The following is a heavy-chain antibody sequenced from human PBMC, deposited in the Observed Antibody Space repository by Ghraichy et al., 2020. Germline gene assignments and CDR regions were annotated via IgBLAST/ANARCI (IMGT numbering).Heavy chain of an antibody. CDR2: IYHSGST. D-gene: IGHD2-21*01. V-gene: IGHV4-38-2*01. CDR3: ARGQYCGGDCYDLFDY. J-gene: IGHJ4*02. Sequence: SETLSLTCAVSGYSISSGYYWGWIRQPPGKGLEWIGSIYHSGSTYYNPSLKSRVTISVDTSKNQFSLKLSSVTAADTAVYYCARGQYCGGDCYDLFDYWGQGTLVTVSS. CDR1: GYSISSGYY.